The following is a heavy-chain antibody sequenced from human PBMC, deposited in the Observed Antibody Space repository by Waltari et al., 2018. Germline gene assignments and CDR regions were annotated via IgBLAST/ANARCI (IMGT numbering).Heavy chain of an antibody. Sequence: QVQLQESGPGLVKPSETLSLTCTVSGGSISRYYWSWPRQPPGKGLEWIGYIYYSGSTNYNPSLKSRVTISVDTSKNQFSLKLSSVTAADTAVYYCARVGGSYSIVDIWGQGTMVTVSS. CDR1: GGSISRYY. J-gene: IGHJ3*02. CDR3: ARVGGSYSIVDI. D-gene: IGHD1-26*01. V-gene: IGHV4-59*01. CDR2: IYYSGST.